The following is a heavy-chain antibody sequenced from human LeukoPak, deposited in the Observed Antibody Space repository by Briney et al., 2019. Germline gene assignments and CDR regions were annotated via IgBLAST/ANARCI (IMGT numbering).Heavy chain of an antibody. D-gene: IGHD2-2*01. V-gene: IGHV1-69*04. CDR1: GGTFSSYA. CDR3: ARVPCSSTSCHGYYYYGMDV. CDR2: IIPIFGIA. Sequence: GSLVKVSCKASGGTFSSYAISWVRQAPGQGLEWMGRIIPIFGIANYAQKFQGRVTITADKSTSTAYMELSSLRSEDTAVYYCARVPCSSTSCHGYYYYGMDVWGQGTTVTVSS. J-gene: IGHJ6*02.